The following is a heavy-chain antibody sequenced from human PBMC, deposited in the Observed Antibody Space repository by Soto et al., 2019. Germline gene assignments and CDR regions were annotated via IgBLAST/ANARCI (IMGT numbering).Heavy chain of an antibody. J-gene: IGHJ4*02. V-gene: IGHV3-23*01. Sequence: EVQLLESGGGLVQPGGSLRLSCAASGFTFSSYGMSWVSQAPGKGLEWVSGISGSGGSTYYADSVKGRFTISRDNPKNTLYLQMNSLRAEDRAVYYCAKEGQYISGRGYFVYWGQGTLVTFSS. CDR2: ISGSGGST. CDR1: GFTFSSYG. CDR3: AKEGQYISGRGYFVY. D-gene: IGHD6-25*01.